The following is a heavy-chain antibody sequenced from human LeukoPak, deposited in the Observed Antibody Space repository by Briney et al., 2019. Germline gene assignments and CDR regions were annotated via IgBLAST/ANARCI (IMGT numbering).Heavy chain of an antibody. D-gene: IGHD2-2*01. CDR1: GYTFTSYD. J-gene: IGHJ4*02. CDR2: MNPNSGNT. V-gene: IGHV1-8*01. CDR3: ARDALGVVPAAMGY. Sequence: ASVKVSCKASGYTFTSYDINWVRQATGQGLEWMGWMNPNSGNTGYAQKFQGRVTMTRNTSISTAYMELSSLRSEDTAVYYCARDALGVVPAAMGYWGQGTLVTVSS.